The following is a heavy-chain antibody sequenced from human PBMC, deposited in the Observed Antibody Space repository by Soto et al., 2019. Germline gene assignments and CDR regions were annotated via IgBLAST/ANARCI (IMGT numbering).Heavy chain of an antibody. CDR1: GYSFTSYW. J-gene: IGHJ6*02. CDR3: ARHHYYGSGIYHSGMDV. D-gene: IGHD3-10*01. V-gene: IGHV5-10-1*01. Sequence: PGESLKISCKGSGYSFTSYWISWVRQMPGKGLEWMGRIDPSDSYTNYSPSFQGHVTISADKSISTAYLQWSSLKASDTAMYYCARHHYYGSGIYHSGMDVWGQGTTVTVSS. CDR2: IDPSDSYT.